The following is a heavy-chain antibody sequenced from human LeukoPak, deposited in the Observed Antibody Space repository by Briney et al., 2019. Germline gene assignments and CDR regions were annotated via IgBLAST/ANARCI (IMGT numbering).Heavy chain of an antibody. CDR3: ARDPGITPYHAFDI. CDR2: IYYSGST. V-gene: IGHV4-30-4*01. CDR1: GGSISSCDYY. Sequence: PSETLSLTCTVSGGSISSCDYYWSWIRQPPGKGLEWIGYIYYSGSTYYNPSLKSRVTISVDTSKNQFSLKLSSVTAADTAVYYCARDPGITPYHAFDIWGQGTMVTVSS. D-gene: IGHD3-10*01. J-gene: IGHJ3*02.